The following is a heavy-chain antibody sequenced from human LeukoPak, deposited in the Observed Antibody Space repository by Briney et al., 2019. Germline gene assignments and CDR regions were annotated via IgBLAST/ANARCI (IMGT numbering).Heavy chain of an antibody. V-gene: IGHV3-23*01. CDR1: GFTFSSYA. J-gene: IGHJ4*02. D-gene: IGHD6-19*01. CDR2: ISGSGGST. CDR3: AKRLTSTRYSSGWYGEYDY. Sequence: PGGSLRLSCAASGFTFSSYAMSWVRQAPGKGLEWVSAISGSGGSTYYADSVKGRFTISRDNSKNTLYLQMNSLRAEDTAVYYCAKRLTSTRYSSGWYGEYDYWGQGTLVTVSS.